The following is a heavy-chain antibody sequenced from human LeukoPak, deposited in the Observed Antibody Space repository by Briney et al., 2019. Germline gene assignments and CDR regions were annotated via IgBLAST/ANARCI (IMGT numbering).Heavy chain of an antibody. D-gene: IGHD6-13*01. CDR1: GASISGSNYY. Sequence: SETLSLTCAVSGASISGSNYYWGWIRQPPGKGLEWIGEIYHSGSTNYNPSLKSRVTISVDKSKNQFSLKLSSVTAADTAVYYCARGRGIAAAGRVNWFDPWGQGTLVTVSS. J-gene: IGHJ5*02. CDR3: ARGRGIAAAGRVNWFDP. V-gene: IGHV4-39*07. CDR2: IYHSGST.